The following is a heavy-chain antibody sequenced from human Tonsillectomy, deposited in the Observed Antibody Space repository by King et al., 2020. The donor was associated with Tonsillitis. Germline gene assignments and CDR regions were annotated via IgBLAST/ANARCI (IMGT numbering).Heavy chain of an antibody. J-gene: IGHJ3*02. Sequence: HVQLVESGGGVVQPGRSLRLSCAASGFTFSSYGMPWVRQAPGKGLEWVAVIWYDGSNKYYADSVKGRFTISRDNSKNTLYLQMNSLRAEDTAVYYCAREGRAFDIWGQGTMVTVSS. CDR3: AREGRAFDI. CDR1: GFTFSSYG. V-gene: IGHV3-33*08. CDR2: IWYDGSNK.